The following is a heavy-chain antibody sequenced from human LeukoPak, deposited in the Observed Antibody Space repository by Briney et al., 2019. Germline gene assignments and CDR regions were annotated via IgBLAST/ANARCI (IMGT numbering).Heavy chain of an antibody. CDR1: GGSISSSSYY. CDR3: ARHVGPKIYYYYMDV. CDR2: IYYSGST. V-gene: IGHV4-39*01. Sequence: SETLSLACTVSGGSISSSSYYWGWIRQPPGKGLEWIGSIYYSGSTYYNPSLKSRVTISVDTSKNQFSLKLSSVTAADTAVYYCARHVGPKIYYYYMDVWGKGTTVTVSS. J-gene: IGHJ6*03.